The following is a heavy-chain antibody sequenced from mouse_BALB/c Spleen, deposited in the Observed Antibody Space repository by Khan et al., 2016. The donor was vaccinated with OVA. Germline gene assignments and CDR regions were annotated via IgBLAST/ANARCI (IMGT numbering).Heavy chain of an antibody. CDR2: ISSGGTYT. J-gene: IGHJ4*01. CDR1: GFTFSTYG. CDR3: ARHWVRVMDY. D-gene: IGHD2-1*01. Sequence: EVELVESGGDLVKPGGSLKLSCAASGFTFSTYGMSWVRQTPDKRLEWVATISSGGTYTYYPDSVTGRFTISRDNAKNTLYLQLTSLRSEDTASYYCARHWVRVMDYWGQGTSVTVSS. V-gene: IGHV5-6*01.